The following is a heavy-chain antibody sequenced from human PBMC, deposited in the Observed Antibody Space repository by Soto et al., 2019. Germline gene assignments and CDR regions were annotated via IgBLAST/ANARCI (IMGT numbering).Heavy chain of an antibody. V-gene: IGHV4-39*02. CDR3: VREDGKVGTNSAFDY. Sequence: SETLSLTCTVSSGSISITNVFWGWVRQPPGKGLEWIGNVDYSGSISFSPSLASRVTFSVDTSKNQFSLNLYSATAADTALYYCVREDGKVGTNSAFDYWGLGALVTVSS. D-gene: IGHD1-26*01. CDR1: SGSISITNVF. J-gene: IGHJ4*02. CDR2: VDYSGSI.